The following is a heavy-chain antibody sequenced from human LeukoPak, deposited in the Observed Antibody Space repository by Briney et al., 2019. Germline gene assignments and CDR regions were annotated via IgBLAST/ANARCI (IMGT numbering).Heavy chain of an antibody. D-gene: IGHD6-19*01. CDR3: AKDSEQWLVSDYFDY. CDR1: GFTFSSYG. CDR2: IRYDGSNK. Sequence: GGSLRLSCAASGFTFSSYGMHWVRQAPGKGLEWVAFIRYDGSNKYYADSVKGRFTISRDNSKNTLYLQMNSLRAEDTAVYYCAKDSEQWLVSDYFDYWGQGTLVTVSS. V-gene: IGHV3-30*02. J-gene: IGHJ4*02.